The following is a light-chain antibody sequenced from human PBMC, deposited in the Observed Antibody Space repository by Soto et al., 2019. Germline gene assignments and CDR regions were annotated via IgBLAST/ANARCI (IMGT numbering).Light chain of an antibody. J-gene: IGKJ3*01. V-gene: IGKV1-9*01. Sequence: DIQLTQSPSFLSASVGDRVTITCRASQGISTFLAWYQQRPGKAPKLLIYAASTLQSGVPSRFSGSGSGTEFTLTISSLQPEDFATHYCQQVISYPPGFGPGTKVDIK. CDR1: QGISTF. CDR2: AAS. CDR3: QQVISYPPG.